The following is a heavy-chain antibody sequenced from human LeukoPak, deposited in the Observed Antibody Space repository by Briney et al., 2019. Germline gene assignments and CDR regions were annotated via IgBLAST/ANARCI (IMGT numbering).Heavy chain of an antibody. Sequence: SETLSLTCTVSGGSIGTFYWSWIRQPPGKRLEWIGDVYYNGNTNYNRSLKSRVTISVYTSKNQFSLKMTSVTAADTAVYYCARQVAATAPVGYWGQGSLVTVSS. J-gene: IGHJ4*02. CDR2: VYYNGNT. CDR1: GGSIGTFY. CDR3: ARQVAATAPVGY. D-gene: IGHD6-13*01. V-gene: IGHV4-59*08.